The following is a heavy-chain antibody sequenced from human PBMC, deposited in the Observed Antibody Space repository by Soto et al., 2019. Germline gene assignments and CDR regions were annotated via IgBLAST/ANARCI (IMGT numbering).Heavy chain of an antibody. D-gene: IGHD3-3*01. V-gene: IGHV3-48*01. CDR2: ISSSSGAM. J-gene: IGHJ6*03. Sequence: GGSLRLSCAASGFTLSSYNMNWVRQAPGKGLEWISYISSSSGAMIYADSVKGRFTISRDNAKSSLYLQMNSLRAEDTAVYYCAREDFGVVIYYYYMDVWGKGTTVTVSS. CDR1: GFTLSSYN. CDR3: AREDFGVVIYYYYMDV.